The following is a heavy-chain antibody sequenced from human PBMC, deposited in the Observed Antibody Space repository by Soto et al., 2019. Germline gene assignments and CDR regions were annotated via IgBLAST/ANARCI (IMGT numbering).Heavy chain of an antibody. D-gene: IGHD3-3*01. V-gene: IGHV3-74*01. CDR2: INSDGSST. CDR1: GFTFSSYW. CDR3: AKGPTIFGVVITFEYYYGMDV. Sequence: EVQLVESGGGLVQPGGSLRLSCAASGFTFSSYWMHWVRQAPGKGLVWVSRINSDGSSTSYADSVKGRFTISRDNAKNTLYLQMNSLRAEDTAVYYCAKGPTIFGVVITFEYYYGMDVWGQGTTVTVSS. J-gene: IGHJ6*02.